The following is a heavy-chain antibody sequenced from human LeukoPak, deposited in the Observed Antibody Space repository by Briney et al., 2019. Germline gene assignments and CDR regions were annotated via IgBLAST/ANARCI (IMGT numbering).Heavy chain of an antibody. CDR2: IIPILGIA. J-gene: IGHJ4*02. Sequence: SVKASCKASGGTFSSYAISWVRQAPGQGLEWMGRIIPILGIANYAQKFQGRVTITADKSTSTAYMELSSLRSEDTAVYYCARGKGRGYNHTHLDYWGQGTLVTVSS. CDR1: GGTFSSYA. D-gene: IGHD5-18*01. CDR3: ARGKGRGYNHTHLDY. V-gene: IGHV1-69*04.